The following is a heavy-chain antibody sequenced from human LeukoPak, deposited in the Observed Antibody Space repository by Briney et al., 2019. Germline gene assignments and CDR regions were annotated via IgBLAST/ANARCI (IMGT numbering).Heavy chain of an antibody. V-gene: IGHV1-46*01. J-gene: IGHJ5*02. CDR3: AREGIAAAGSSGGYWFDP. D-gene: IGHD6-13*01. CDR1: GYTFTSYY. CDR2: FNPSGGST. Sequence: ASVKVSCKAPGYTFTSYYMHWVRQAPGQGLEWMGIFNPSGGSTSYAQKFQGRVTMTRDTTTSTVYMELSSLRSEDTAVYHCAREGIAAAGSSGGYWFDPWGQGTLVTVSS.